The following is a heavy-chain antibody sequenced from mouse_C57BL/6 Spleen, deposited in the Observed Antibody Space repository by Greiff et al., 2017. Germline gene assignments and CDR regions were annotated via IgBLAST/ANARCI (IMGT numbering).Heavy chain of an antibody. J-gene: IGHJ2*01. D-gene: IGHD2-4*01. V-gene: IGHV8-12*01. CDR3: ARRGGDYDGGHYFDY. CDR1: GFSLSTSGMG. Sequence: VKLMESGPGILQSSQTLSLTCSFSGFSLSTSGMGVSWIRQPSGKGLEWLAHIYWDDDKRYNPSLKSRLTISKDTSRNQVFLKITSVDTADTATYYCARRGGDYDGGHYFDYWGQGTTLTVSS. CDR2: IYWDDDK.